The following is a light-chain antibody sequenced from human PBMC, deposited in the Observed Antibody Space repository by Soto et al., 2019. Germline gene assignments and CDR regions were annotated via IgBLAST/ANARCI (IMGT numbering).Light chain of an antibody. CDR1: SSNIGSKT. V-gene: IGLV1-44*01. J-gene: IGLJ1*01. CDR3: SSWDASLNGYV. Sequence: QSLLTQPPSASGTPGQRVTISCSGSSSNIGSKTVNWYQQLPGTVPKLLIYNSYQRPSGVPDRFSASKSGTSASLAISGLQSEDEADYYCSSWDASLNGYVFGTGTKVT. CDR2: NSY.